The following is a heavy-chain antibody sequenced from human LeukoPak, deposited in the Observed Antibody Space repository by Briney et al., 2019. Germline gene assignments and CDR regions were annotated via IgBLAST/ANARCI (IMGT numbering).Heavy chain of an antibody. V-gene: IGHV4-61*02. CDR3: ARAWGEVFDP. CDR1: GGSISSGSSY. Sequence: SETLSLTCTVPGGSISSGSSYWSWIRQPAGKGLEWIGRIYTSGSTNYNPSLKSRVSISVDTSKNQFSLKLSSVTAADTAVYYCARAWGEVFDPWGQGTLVTVSS. J-gene: IGHJ5*02. CDR2: IYTSGST. D-gene: IGHD3-16*01.